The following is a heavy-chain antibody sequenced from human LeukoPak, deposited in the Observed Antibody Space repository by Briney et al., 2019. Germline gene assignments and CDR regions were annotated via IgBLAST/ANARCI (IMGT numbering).Heavy chain of an antibody. Sequence: SETLSLTCDVSGYSIGSSHYWGWIGQPPGRGRQGMGQLNLHGTSAYKATPRGRVTISIAASKTRFSLRLPSVTGAAAAIYYCARVVSQAAPDWYMDVWGGGTVVIVSS. CDR2: LNLHGTS. CDR1: GYSIGSSHY. J-gene: IGHJ2*01. D-gene: IGHD2-21*01. CDR3: ARVVSQAAPDWYMDV. V-gene: IGHV4-38-2*01.